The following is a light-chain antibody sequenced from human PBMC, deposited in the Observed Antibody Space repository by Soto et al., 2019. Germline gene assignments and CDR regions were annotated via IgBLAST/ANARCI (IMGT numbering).Light chain of an antibody. Sequence: EIVLTQSPGTLSLSPVGRATLSCRASQSVSRNYLAWYQQTPGQAPRLLIYGASSRATGIPDRFSGSGFGTDFTLTISRLEPEDFAVYYCQEYGTSPLITFGPGTRLEIK. CDR3: QEYGTSPLIT. V-gene: IGKV3-20*01. CDR1: QSVSRNY. CDR2: GAS. J-gene: IGKJ5*01.